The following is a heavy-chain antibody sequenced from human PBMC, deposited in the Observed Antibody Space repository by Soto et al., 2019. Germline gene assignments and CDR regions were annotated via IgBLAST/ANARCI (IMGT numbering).Heavy chain of an antibody. CDR2: ISAYNGNT. J-gene: IGHJ3*02. CDR1: DYTFTSYG. D-gene: IGHD2-15*01. Sequence: GASVKVSCKASDYTFTSYGISWVRQAPGQGLEWMGWISAYNGNTNYAQKLQGRATMTTDTSTSTAYMELRSLRSDDTAVYYCARVGGYCSGGSCYPAAIDASDIWGQGTMVTV. CDR3: ARVGGYCSGGSCYPAAIDASDI. V-gene: IGHV1-18*01.